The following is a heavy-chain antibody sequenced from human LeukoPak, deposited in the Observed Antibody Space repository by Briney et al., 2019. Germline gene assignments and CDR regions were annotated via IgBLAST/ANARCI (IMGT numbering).Heavy chain of an antibody. CDR2: IYSGGGT. CDR1: EFTVSSNY. D-gene: IGHD3-22*01. CDR3: AATYDYDRRGAFDL. Sequence: PGGSLRLSCEVSEFTVSSNYMSWVRQAPGKGLEWVSIIYSGGGTNYADSVKGRFTISRDNAKNTLYLQMNGLRAEDTAVYYCAATYDYDRRGAFDLWGQGTMVTVSS. J-gene: IGHJ3*01. V-gene: IGHV3-53*01.